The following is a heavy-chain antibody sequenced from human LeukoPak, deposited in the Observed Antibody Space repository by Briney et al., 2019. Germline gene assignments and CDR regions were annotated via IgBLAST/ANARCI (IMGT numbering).Heavy chain of an antibody. CDR1: GLTFDDYA. CDR2: ISWNSDNT. J-gene: IGHJ6*03. V-gene: IGHV3-9*01. D-gene: IGHD6-13*01. Sequence: GRSLRLSCAASGLTFDDYAFHWVRKPPGKGVEWVSGISWNSDNTAYADSVKGRFTISRDNTKKSLYLQMSGLRAEDTAVYYCARVYSSSWYSGYLYMDLWGKGTTVTVSS. CDR3: ARVYSSSWYSGYLYMDL.